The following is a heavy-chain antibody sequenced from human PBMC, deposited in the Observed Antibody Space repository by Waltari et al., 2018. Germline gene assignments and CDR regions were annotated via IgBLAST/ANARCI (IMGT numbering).Heavy chain of an antibody. CDR3: VRGMVRAVGFDF. D-gene: IGHD1-26*01. Sequence: EVQLVASGGGLVQPGGSLRLSCAASAFSFSNHWFHWVRQAPGKGLVWVSCINSDGSATCYADSVKGRFTISRDDAKNTLYLQMNSLRAEDTAVYYCVRGMVRAVGFDFWGQGTLVTVSS. V-gene: IGHV3-74*01. J-gene: IGHJ4*02. CDR1: AFSFSNHW. CDR2: INSDGSAT.